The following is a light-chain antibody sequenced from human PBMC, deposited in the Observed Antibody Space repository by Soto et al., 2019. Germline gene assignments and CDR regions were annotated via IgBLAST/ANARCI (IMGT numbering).Light chain of an antibody. CDR1: QSVSSS. J-gene: IGKJ4*01. Sequence: EIVMTQSPATLSVSPGDRATLSCRASQSVSSSLAWYQQIPGQAPRLLIYDASTRATGIPARFGGSGSGTDFPLTNSSLQSEDFAVYYCQQYNNWPPLTFGGGTKVELK. V-gene: IGKV3-15*01. CDR3: QQYNNWPPLT. CDR2: DAS.